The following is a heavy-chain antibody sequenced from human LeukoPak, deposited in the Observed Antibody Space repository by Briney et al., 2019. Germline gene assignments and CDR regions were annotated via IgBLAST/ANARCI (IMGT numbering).Heavy chain of an antibody. CDR2: ISYDGSNK. CDR1: GFTFSSYG. D-gene: IGHD6-19*01. J-gene: IGHJ4*02. CDR3: EKDKARQWHY. Sequence: GGSLRLSCAASGFTFSSYGMDGVRLAPGKGLEWVAVISYDGSNKYYADSVKGRFTISRDNSKNTLYLQMNSLRAEDTAVYYCEKDKARQWHYWGQGTLVTVSS. V-gene: IGHV3-30*18.